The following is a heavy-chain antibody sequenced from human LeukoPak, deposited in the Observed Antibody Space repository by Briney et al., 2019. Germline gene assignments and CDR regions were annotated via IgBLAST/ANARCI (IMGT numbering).Heavy chain of an antibody. J-gene: IGHJ5*02. CDR1: GGSISSSSYY. D-gene: IGHD1-7*01. V-gene: IGHV4-39*07. CDR3: ARDHKNWNYAANWFDP. CDR2: IYYSGST. Sequence: SETLSLTCTVSGGSISSSSYYWGWIRQPPGTGLEWIGSIYYSGSTYYNPSLKSRVTISVDTSKNQFSLKLSSVTAADTAVYYCARDHKNWNYAANWFDPWGQGTLVTVSS.